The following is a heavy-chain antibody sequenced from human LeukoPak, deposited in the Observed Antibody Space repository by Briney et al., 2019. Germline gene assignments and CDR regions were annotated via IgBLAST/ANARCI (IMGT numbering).Heavy chain of an antibody. CDR2: ISSSSSYI. CDR3: ARDPTVTTYYFDY. V-gene: IGHV3-21*01. Sequence: GGSLRLSSAASGFTFSSYSMNWVRQALGKGLEWVSSISSSSSYIYYADSVRGGFTISRDNAKNSLYLQMNSLRAEDTAVYYCARDPTVTTYYFDYWGQGTLVTVSS. J-gene: IGHJ4*02. CDR1: GFTFSSYS. D-gene: IGHD4-17*01.